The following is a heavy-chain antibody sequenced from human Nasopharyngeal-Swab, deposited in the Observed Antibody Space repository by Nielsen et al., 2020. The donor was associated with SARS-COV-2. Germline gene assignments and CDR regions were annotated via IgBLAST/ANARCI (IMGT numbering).Heavy chain of an antibody. J-gene: IGHJ5*02. D-gene: IGHD2-8*02. V-gene: IGHV4-39*07. CDR3: ARGQDVLVVGGISWFDP. CDR2: IYSSGST. Sequence: VRQMPGKGLEWIGSIYSSGSTYYNPSLKSRVTMSVDKSKKQFSLKLNSVTAADTAVYYCARGQDVLVVGGISWFDPWGQGTLVTVSS.